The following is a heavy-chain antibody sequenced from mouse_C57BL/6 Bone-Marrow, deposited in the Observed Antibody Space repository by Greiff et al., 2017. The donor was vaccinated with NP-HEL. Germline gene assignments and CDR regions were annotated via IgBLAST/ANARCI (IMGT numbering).Heavy chain of an antibody. J-gene: IGHJ1*03. V-gene: IGHV1-59*01. Sequence: LQQPGAELVRPGTSVKLSCKASGYTFTSYWMHWVKQRPGQGLEWIGVIDPSDSYTNYNQKFKGKATLTVDTSSSTAYMQLSSLTSEDSAVYYCARVAPITTVVARYFDVWGTGTTVTVSS. D-gene: IGHD1-1*01. CDR3: ARVAPITTVVARYFDV. CDR2: IDPSDSYT. CDR1: GYTFTSYW.